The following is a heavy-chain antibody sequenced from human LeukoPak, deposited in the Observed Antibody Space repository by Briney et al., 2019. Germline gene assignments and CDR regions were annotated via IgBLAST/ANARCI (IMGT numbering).Heavy chain of an antibody. D-gene: IGHD1-7*01. V-gene: IGHV1-8*01. CDR3: ARSRYNWNYRGKVNWFDP. CDR1: GYTFTSYD. Sequence: VSVKVSCKASGYTFTSYDINWVRQATGHGLEWMGWMNPNSGNTGYAQKFQGRVTMTRNTSISTAYMELSSLRSEDTAVYYCARSRYNWNYRGKVNWFDPWGQGTLVTVSS. J-gene: IGHJ5*02. CDR2: MNPNSGNT.